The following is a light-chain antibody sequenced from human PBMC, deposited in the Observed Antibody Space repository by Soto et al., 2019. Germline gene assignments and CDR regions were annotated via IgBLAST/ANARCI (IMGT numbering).Light chain of an antibody. Sequence: QSALTQPASVSGSPGQSITISCTGTSSDVGDYNYVSWYQQHPGKAPKLMIYEVSNRPSGVSNRFSGSKSGNTASLTISGLQAEDEDDYYCSSYTSSNTCVFGGGTKLTVL. CDR1: SSDVGDYNY. V-gene: IGLV2-14*01. J-gene: IGLJ3*02. CDR2: EVS. CDR3: SSYTSSNTCV.